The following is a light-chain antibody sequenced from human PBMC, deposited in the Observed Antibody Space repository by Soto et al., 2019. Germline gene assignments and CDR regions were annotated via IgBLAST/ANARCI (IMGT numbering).Light chain of an antibody. Sequence: DIQMTQSPSTLSASVGDTVTITCRASQSLSYWLAWYQQKPGQAPKLPIHKASTLESGVPSRFSGSGSGTEFTLTISSMKPDDFATFYCQQYDRFPYSFGQGTKLEIK. V-gene: IGKV1-5*03. CDR2: KAS. J-gene: IGKJ2*03. CDR3: QQYDRFPYS. CDR1: QSLSYW.